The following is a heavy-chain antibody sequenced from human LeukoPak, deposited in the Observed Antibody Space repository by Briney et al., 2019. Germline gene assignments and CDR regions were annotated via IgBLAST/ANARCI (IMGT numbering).Heavy chain of an antibody. CDR2: IYHSGST. J-gene: IGHJ3*02. CDR1: GYSISSGYY. Sequence: PSETLSLTCTVSGYSISSGYYWGWIRQPPGKGLEWIGSIYHSGSTYYNPSLKSRVTISVDTSKNQFSLKLSSVTAADTAVYYCARNMWADAFDIWGQGTMVTVSS. D-gene: IGHD1-26*01. CDR3: ARNMWADAFDI. V-gene: IGHV4-38-2*02.